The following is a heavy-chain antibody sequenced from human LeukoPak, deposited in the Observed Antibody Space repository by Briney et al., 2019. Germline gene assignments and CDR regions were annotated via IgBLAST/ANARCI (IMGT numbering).Heavy chain of an antibody. Sequence: PGGYLRFSCAASGFTFSTYWMSWVGQAPGKGLEWVANIKEGGSEKYYVDSVKGRFTASRDNAKTSLSLQMTSLRVEDTAVYYCARNREGGAGSCYFDSWVQGALVTVSS. J-gene: IGHJ4*02. CDR1: GFTFSTYW. V-gene: IGHV3-7*01. D-gene: IGHD2-15*01. CDR2: IKEGGSEK. CDR3: ARNREGGAGSCYFDS.